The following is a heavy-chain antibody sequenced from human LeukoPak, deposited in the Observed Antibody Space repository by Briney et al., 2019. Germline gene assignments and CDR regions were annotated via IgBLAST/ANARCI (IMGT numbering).Heavy chain of an antibody. CDR3: ARDLGSTVEILHFDY. V-gene: IGHV1-69*04. J-gene: IGHJ4*02. CDR1: GGTFSSYA. D-gene: IGHD5-24*01. Sequence: GASVKVSCKASGGTFSSYAISWVRQAPGQGLEWMGRIIPILGIANYAQKFQGRVTITADKSTSTAYMELSSLRSEDTAVYYCARDLGSTVEILHFDYWGLGTLVTVSS. CDR2: IIPILGIA.